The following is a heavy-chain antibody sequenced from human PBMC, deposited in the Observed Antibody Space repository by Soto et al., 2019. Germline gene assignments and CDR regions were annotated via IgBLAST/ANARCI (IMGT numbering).Heavy chain of an antibody. V-gene: IGHV3-23*01. J-gene: IGHJ6*02. CDR3: AKDDSYGFESYDYYGMDV. D-gene: IGHD5-18*01. CDR2: SSGSGGST. CDR1: GFTFSIDA. Sequence: PGGSLRLSCAASGFTFSIDAMSWVRQAPGEGLEWVSASSGSGGSTYYADSVKGRFTISRDNSKNTLYLQMNSLRAEDTAVYYCAKDDSYGFESYDYYGMDVWGQGTTVTVSS.